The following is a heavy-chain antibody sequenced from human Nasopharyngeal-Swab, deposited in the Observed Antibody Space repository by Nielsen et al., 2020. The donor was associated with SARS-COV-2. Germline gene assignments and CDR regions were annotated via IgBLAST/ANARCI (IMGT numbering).Heavy chain of an antibody. D-gene: IGHD4-17*01. J-gene: IGHJ4*02. Sequence: GKGLEWMGRIIPILGIANYAQKFQGRVTITADKSTSTAYMELSSLRSEDTAVYYCAATVTTGSYDFDYWGQGTLVTVSS. V-gene: IGHV1-69*02. CDR2: IIPILGIA. CDR3: AATVTTGSYDFDY.